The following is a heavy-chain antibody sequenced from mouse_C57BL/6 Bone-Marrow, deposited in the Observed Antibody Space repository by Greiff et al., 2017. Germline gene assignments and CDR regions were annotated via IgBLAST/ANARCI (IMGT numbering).Heavy chain of an antibody. D-gene: IGHD4-1*01. Sequence: QVQLQQPGAELVKPGASVKLSCKASGYTFTSYWMQWVKQRPGQGLEWIGEIDPSDGYTNYNQKFKGKATLTVDTSSSTAYMQLSSLTSEDSAVYYCARWANWVYWYFDVWGTGTTVTVSS. V-gene: IGHV1-50*01. CDR3: ARWANWVYWYFDV. CDR2: IDPSDGYT. J-gene: IGHJ1*03. CDR1: GYTFTSYW.